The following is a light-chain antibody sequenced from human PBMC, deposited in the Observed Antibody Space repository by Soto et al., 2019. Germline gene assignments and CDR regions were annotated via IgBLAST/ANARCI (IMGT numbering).Light chain of an antibody. V-gene: IGKV1-39*01. CDR1: QSISTY. CDR2: AAS. CDR3: QQSYTTPSIT. J-gene: IGKJ5*01. Sequence: DLQMTQFPSSMSASVGARVTITCRASQSISTYLNWYRQKVGKAPKLLIYAASSLQSGVPSRFSGSGSGTDFTLTITSLQPEDFATYYCQQSYTTPSITVGQGKRLEIK.